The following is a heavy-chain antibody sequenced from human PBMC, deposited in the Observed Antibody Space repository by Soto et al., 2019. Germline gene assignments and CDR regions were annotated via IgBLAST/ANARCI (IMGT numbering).Heavy chain of an antibody. V-gene: IGHV3-7*04. Sequence: EEQLVESGGGLVQPGGSLRLTCAVSGFSFRSDWMNWVRQAPGKGLEWVAHTNQDGSEKYYVDSVKGRFTIFRDNAKNPRCRQMTSRRAEDPAVYYCSGGVGDAFWGQGTLVTVSS. CDR3: SGGVGDAF. CDR1: GFSFRSDW. CDR2: TNQDGSEK. J-gene: IGHJ4*02. D-gene: IGHD1-26*01.